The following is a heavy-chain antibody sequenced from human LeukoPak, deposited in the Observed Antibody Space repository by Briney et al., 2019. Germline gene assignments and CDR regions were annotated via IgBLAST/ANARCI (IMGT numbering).Heavy chain of an antibody. V-gene: IGHV1-69*04. CDR1: GGTFSSYA. J-gene: IGHJ4*02. D-gene: IGHD1-1*01. Sequence: SVKVSCKASGGTFSSYAISWVRPAPGQGLEWMGRIIPILGIANYAQKFQGRVTITAGKSTSTAYMELSSLRSEDTAVYYCARVSLRTTGTTQPRDFYFDYWGQGTLVTVSS. CDR3: ARVSLRTTGTTQPRDFYFDY. CDR2: IIPILGIA.